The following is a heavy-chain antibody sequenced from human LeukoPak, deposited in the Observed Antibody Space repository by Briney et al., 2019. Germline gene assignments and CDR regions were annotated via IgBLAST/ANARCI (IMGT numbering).Heavy chain of an antibody. CDR2: ISGGTT. CDR3: ARVLGYNDGHGLDY. D-gene: IGHD1-1*01. Sequence: GGSLRLSCAASGFTFSSYAMSWVRQAPGKGLEWVSTISGGTTYYADSVKGRFTISRDNSKDTLYLQMNSLRAEDTAIYYCARVLGYNDGHGLDYWGQGVLITVSS. V-gene: IGHV3-23*01. CDR1: GFTFSSYA. J-gene: IGHJ4*02.